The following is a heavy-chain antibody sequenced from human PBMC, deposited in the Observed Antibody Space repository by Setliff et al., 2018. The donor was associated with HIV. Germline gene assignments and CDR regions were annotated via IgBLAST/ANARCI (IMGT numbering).Heavy chain of an antibody. CDR1: GGSISSGGYY. CDR3: ARAAPYYDYVWGSYRHFDH. V-gene: IGHV4-31*03. J-gene: IGHJ4*02. D-gene: IGHD3-16*02. CDR2: IYYSGST. Sequence: KPSETLSLTCTVSGGSISSGGYYWSWIRQHPGKGLEWIGYIYYSGSTYYNPSLKSRVTISVDTSKNQFSLKLSSVTAADTAVYYCARAAPYYDYVWGSYRHFDHWGQGTLVTVSS.